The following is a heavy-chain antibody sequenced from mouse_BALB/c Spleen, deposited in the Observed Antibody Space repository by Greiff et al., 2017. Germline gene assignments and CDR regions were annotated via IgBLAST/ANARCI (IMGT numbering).Heavy chain of an antibody. CDR3: TRAGKRAMDY. J-gene: IGHJ4*01. CDR1: GFTFSSYT. D-gene: IGHD4-1*01. CDR2: ISSGGSYT. V-gene: IGHV5-6-4*01. Sequence: EVHLVESGGGLVKPGGSLKLSCAASGFTFSSYTMSWVRQTPEKRLEWVATISSGGSYTYYPDSVKGRFTISRDNAKNTLYLQMSSLKSEDTAMYYCTRAGKRAMDYWGQGTSVTVSS.